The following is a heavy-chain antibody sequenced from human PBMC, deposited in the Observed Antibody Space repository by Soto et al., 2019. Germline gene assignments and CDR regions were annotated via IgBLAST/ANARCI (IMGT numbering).Heavy chain of an antibody. CDR1: GGTFSSYA. CDR2: IIPIFGTA. V-gene: IGHV1-69*13. D-gene: IGHD2-2*01. J-gene: IGHJ6*02. CDR3: AREGYCSSTSCYSDHYYYYYGMDV. Sequence: ASVKVSCKASGGTFSSYAISWVRQAPGQGLEWMGGIIPIFGTANYAQRFQGRVTITADESTSTAYMELSSLRSEDTAVYYCAREGYCSSTSCYSDHYYYYYGMDVWGQGTTVTVSS.